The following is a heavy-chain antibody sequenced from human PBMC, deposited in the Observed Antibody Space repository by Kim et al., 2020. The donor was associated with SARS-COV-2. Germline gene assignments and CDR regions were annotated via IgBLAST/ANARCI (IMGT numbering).Heavy chain of an antibody. Sequence: SQTLSLTCVISGDSVFNDNVAWSWIRLSPSRNLEWLGRTYYSSKWYHDYAVSLRSRTTINADTSKNQFSLQLTSVTPEDTAIYYCVRGRNSAFDIWDQGTLVTVSS. D-gene: IGHD6-13*01. CDR2: TYYSSKWYH. CDR3: VRGRNSAFDI. J-gene: IGHJ3*02. V-gene: IGHV6-1*01. CDR1: GDSVFNDNVA.